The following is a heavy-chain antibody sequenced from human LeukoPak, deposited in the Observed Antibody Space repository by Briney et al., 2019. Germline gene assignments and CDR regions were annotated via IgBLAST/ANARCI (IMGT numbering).Heavy chain of an antibody. V-gene: IGHV3-21*04. D-gene: IGHD3-9*01. CDR2: ISGSSNYI. Sequence: GGSLRLSCAASGFTFSSYILSWVRQAPGKGLEWVSSISGSSNYIYYADSVKGRFTISRDNAKNSLFLQMNSLRAEDTALYYCARGVKPYFDWFDYYYMDVWGKGTTVTVSS. J-gene: IGHJ6*03. CDR3: ARGVKPYFDWFDYYYMDV. CDR1: GFTFSSYI.